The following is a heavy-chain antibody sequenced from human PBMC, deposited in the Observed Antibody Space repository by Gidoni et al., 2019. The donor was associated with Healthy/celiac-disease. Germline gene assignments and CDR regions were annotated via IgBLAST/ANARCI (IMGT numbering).Heavy chain of an antibody. CDR1: GGSISSSSYY. CDR2: IYYSGST. J-gene: IGHJ6*03. V-gene: IGHV4-39*01. D-gene: IGHD5-12*01. Sequence: QLQLQESGPGLVKPSETLSLTCTVSGGSISSSSYYWGWIRQPPGKGLEWIGSIYYSGSTYYNPSLKSRVTISVDTSKNQFSLKLSSVTAADTAVYYCARIVQEEWLRWYPQDYYYMDVWGKGTTVTVSS. CDR3: ARIVQEEWLRWYPQDYYYMDV.